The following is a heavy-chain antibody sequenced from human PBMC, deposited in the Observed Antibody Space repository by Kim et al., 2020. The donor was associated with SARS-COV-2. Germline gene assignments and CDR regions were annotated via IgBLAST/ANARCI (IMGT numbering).Heavy chain of an antibody. D-gene: IGHD4-17*01. Sequence: GGSLRLSCAASGFTFSSYGMHWVRQAPGTGLEWVAVISYDGSNKYYADSVKGRFTISRDNSKNTLYLQMNSLRAEDTAVYYCAKDQEKVTTPDYWGQGT. V-gene: IGHV3-30*18. CDR3: AKDQEKVTTPDY. CDR2: ISYDGSNK. CDR1: GFTFSSYG. J-gene: IGHJ4*02.